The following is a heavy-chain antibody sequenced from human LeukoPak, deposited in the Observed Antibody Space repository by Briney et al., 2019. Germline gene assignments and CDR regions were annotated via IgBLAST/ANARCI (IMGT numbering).Heavy chain of an antibody. Sequence: SETLSLTCTVSGGSISSYYWSWIRQPPGKGLGWIGYIYYSGSTNYNPSLKSRVTISVDTSKNQFSLKLSSVTAADTAVYYCATRRIAVAAPFDFWGQGTLVTVSS. CDR2: IYYSGST. D-gene: IGHD6-19*01. CDR1: GGSISSYY. J-gene: IGHJ4*02. V-gene: IGHV4-59*01. CDR3: ATRRIAVAAPFDF.